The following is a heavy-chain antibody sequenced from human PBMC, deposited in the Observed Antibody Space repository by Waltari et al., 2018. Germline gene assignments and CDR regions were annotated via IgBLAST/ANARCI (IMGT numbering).Heavy chain of an antibody. V-gene: IGHV4-34*01. D-gene: IGHD2-15*01. CDR2: IRHSGNT. J-gene: IGHJ4*02. Sequence: QVQLQQWGTGLLKPSETLSLTCGVYGGSLSNNYWSWIRQSPGKGLEWIGEIRHSGNTNYMSSLKSRVTISLDTSMNQFSLKLNSVTAADTAVYYCARGLRSRSGDHWGQGTLVTVSS. CDR3: ARGLRSRSGDH. CDR1: GGSLSNNY.